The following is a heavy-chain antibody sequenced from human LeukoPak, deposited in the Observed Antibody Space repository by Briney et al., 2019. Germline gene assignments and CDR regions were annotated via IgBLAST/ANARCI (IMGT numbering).Heavy chain of an antibody. Sequence: SETLSLTCTVSGGSISSYYWSWIRQPAGKGLEWIGRFYTSGSTNYNPSLKSRVTMSVDTSKNQFSLKLSSVTAADTAVYYCARSPPRDYYYYMDVWGKGTTVTVSS. CDR1: GGSISSYY. J-gene: IGHJ6*03. CDR2: FYTSGST. V-gene: IGHV4-4*07. CDR3: ARSPPRDYYYYMDV.